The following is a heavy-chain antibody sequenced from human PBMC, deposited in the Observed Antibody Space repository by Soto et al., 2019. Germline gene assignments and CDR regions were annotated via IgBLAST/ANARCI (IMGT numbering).Heavy chain of an antibody. D-gene: IGHD2-2*01. J-gene: IGHJ5*02. CDR1: GGSFSGYY. CDR3: ARGYGENVVVPAAMSGDWFDP. CDR2: INHSGST. Sequence: QVQLQQWGAGLLKPSETLSLTCAVYGGSFSGYYWSWIRQPPGKGLEWIGEINHSGSTNYNPSLKGRVTISVDTSKNQFSLKLRSVTAADTAVYYCARGYGENVVVPAAMSGDWFDPWGQGTLVTVSS. V-gene: IGHV4-34*01.